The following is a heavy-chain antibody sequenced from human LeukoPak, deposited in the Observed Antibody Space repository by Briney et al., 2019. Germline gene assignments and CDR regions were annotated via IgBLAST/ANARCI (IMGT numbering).Heavy chain of an antibody. CDR1: GFTFSDDY. V-gene: IGHV3-11*01. CDR3: ARVHYTGIQH. CDR2: ISSSGSTI. J-gene: IGHJ1*01. D-gene: IGHD3-3*01. Sequence: GGSLRLSCAASGFTFSDDYVSWIRQAPGKVLEWVSYISSSGSTIYYADSMKGRFPISRDNAKNSLYLQMNSLRAEDTAVYYCARVHYTGIQHWGQGTLVTVSS.